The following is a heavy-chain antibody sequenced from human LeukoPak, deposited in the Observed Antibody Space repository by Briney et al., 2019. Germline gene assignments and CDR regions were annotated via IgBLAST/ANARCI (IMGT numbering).Heavy chain of an antibody. CDR3: ARDGTYSSSSFDY. CDR1: GFTFSSYG. V-gene: IGHV3-33*01. D-gene: IGHD6-6*01. J-gene: IGHJ4*02. Sequence: QPGRSLRLSCAASGFTFSSYGMHWVRQAPGKGLEWVAVIWYDGSNKYYADSVKGRFTISRDNSKNTLYLQMNSLRAEDTAVYYCARDGTYSSSSFDYWGQGTLVTVSS. CDR2: IWYDGSNK.